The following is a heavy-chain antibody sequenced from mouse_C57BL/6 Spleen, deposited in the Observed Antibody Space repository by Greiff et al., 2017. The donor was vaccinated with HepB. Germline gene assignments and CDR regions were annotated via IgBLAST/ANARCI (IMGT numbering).Heavy chain of an antibody. Sequence: QVQLQQPGAELVRPGSSVKLSCKASGYTFTSYWMDWVKQRPGQGLEWIGNIYPSDSETHYNQKFKDKATLTVDNSSSTAYMQLSSLTSEDSAVYFCARSYYDYDREPYAMDYWGQGTSVTVSS. J-gene: IGHJ4*01. V-gene: IGHV1-61*01. D-gene: IGHD2-4*01. CDR3: ARSYYDYDREPYAMDY. CDR2: IYPSDSET. CDR1: GYTFTSYW.